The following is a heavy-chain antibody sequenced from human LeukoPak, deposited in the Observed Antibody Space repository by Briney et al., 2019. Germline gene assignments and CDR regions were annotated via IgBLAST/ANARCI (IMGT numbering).Heavy chain of an antibody. Sequence: GGSLTLSCAASGFTVSSNYMSWVRQAPGKGLEWVSVIYSGGSTYYADSVKGRFTISRDNSKNTLYLQMNSLRAEDTAVYYCARGYCSSTSCPRGAYWGQGTLVTVSS. CDR2: IYSGGST. D-gene: IGHD2-2*01. CDR3: ARGYCSSTSCPRGAY. J-gene: IGHJ4*02. CDR1: GFTVSSNY. V-gene: IGHV3-66*02.